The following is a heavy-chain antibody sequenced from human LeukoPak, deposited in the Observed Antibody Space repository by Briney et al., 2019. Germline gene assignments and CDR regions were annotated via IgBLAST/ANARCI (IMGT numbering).Heavy chain of an antibody. CDR2: ISSNGGST. J-gene: IGHJ4*02. D-gene: IGHD6-6*01. Sequence: GGSLRLSCAASGFTFSSYAMHRVRRAPGKGLEYVSAISSNGGSTYYANSVKGRFTISRDNSKNTLYLQMGSLRAEDMAVYYCARAGKARPIDYWGQGTLVTVSS. CDR3: ARAGKARPIDY. V-gene: IGHV3-64*01. CDR1: GFTFSSYA.